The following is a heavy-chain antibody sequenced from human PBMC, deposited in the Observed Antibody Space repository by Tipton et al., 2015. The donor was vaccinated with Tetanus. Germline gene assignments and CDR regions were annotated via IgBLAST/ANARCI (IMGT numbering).Heavy chain of an antibody. Sequence: LRLPCTVSGGSISSGNYYWGWIRQPPGKGLEWIGSLYFRGRTYYSPPLKSRVTISVDPSNNQFSLKLTSVTAADSAVYYCARHESLVGGSYDYWGQGTLVTVSS. CDR2: LYFRGRT. J-gene: IGHJ4*02. CDR1: GGSISSGNYY. V-gene: IGHV4-39*01. CDR3: ARHESLVGGSYDY. D-gene: IGHD3-10*01.